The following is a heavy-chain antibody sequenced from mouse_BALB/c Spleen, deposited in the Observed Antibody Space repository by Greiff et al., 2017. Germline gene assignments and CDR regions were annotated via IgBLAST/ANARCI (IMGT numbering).Heavy chain of an antibody. CDR2: ISYDGSN. D-gene: IGHD2-1*01. V-gene: IGHV3-6*02. CDR1: GYSITSGYY. J-gene: IGHJ3*01. Sequence: EVQLVESGPGLVKPSQSLSLTCSVTGYSITSGYYWNWIRQFPGNKLEWMGYISYDGSNNYNPSLKNRISITRDTSKNQFFLKLNSVTTEDTATYYCARDGNYGAYWGQGTLVTVSA. CDR3: ARDGNYGAY.